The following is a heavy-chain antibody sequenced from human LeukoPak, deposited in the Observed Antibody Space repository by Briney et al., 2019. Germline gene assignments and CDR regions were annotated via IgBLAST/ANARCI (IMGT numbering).Heavy chain of an antibody. CDR3: ARPSGSYFGGIDY. CDR2: IYYSGST. CDR1: GGSISSSSYY. Sequence: SETLSLTCTVSGGSISSSSYYWGWIRQPPGKGLEWIGRIYYSGSTYYNPSLKSRVTISVDTSKNQFSLKLSSVTAADTAVYYCARPSGSYFGGIDYWGQGTLVTVSS. V-gene: IGHV4-39*01. D-gene: IGHD1-26*01. J-gene: IGHJ4*02.